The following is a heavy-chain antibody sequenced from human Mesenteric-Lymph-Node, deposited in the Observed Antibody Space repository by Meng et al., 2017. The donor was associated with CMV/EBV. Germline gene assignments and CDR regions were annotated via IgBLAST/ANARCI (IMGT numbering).Heavy chain of an antibody. CDR2: INHSGST. Sequence: SETLSLTCAVYGGSFSGYFWSWIRQSPGKGLEWIGEINHSGSTNYNPSLKSRVTISVDTSKNQFSLKLSSVTAADTAVYYCARVPAGRYYFDYWGQGTLVTVSS. CDR1: GGSFSGYF. V-gene: IGHV4-34*01. CDR3: ARVPAGRYYFDY. D-gene: IGHD2-2*01. J-gene: IGHJ4*02.